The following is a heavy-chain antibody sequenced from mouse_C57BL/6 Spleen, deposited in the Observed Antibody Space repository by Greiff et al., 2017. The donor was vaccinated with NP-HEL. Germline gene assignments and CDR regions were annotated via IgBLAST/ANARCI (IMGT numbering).Heavy chain of an antibody. CDR3: AREVTTVVEGY. CDR1: GYTFTSYG. Sequence: VKLMESGAELARPGASVKLSCKASGYTFTSYGISWVKQRTGQGLEWIGELYPRSGNTYYNEKFKGKVTLTADKSSSTAYMELRSLTSEDSAVYFCAREVTTVVEGYWGQGTTLTVSS. CDR2: LYPRSGNT. V-gene: IGHV1-81*01. D-gene: IGHD1-1*01. J-gene: IGHJ2*01.